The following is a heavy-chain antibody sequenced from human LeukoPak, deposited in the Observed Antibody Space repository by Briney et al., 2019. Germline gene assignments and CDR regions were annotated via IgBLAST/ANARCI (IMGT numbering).Heavy chain of an antibody. Sequence: SQTLSLTCAISGDSVSSNSAAWNWIRQSPSRGLEWLGRTYYRSKWYNDYAVSVKSRITINPDTSKNQFSLKLTSVTAADTAVYYCARFVGYYYDDIGSRHFDYWGQGMPVTVSS. V-gene: IGHV6-1*01. CDR1: GDSVSSNSAA. J-gene: IGHJ4*02. CDR3: ARFVGYYYDDIGSRHFDY. CDR2: TYYRSKWYN. D-gene: IGHD3-22*01.